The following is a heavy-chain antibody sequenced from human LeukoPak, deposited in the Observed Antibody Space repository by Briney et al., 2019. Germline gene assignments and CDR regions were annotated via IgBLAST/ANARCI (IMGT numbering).Heavy chain of an antibody. Sequence: GGSLRLSCAASRFTFSTYAMSWVRQAPGKGLEWISAISGSGGSTYYADSVKGRFTISRDNSKNTLYLQMNSLRAEDTAVYYCARRHVDTSMVGAFDIWGQGTMVTVSS. J-gene: IGHJ3*02. D-gene: IGHD5-18*01. CDR3: ARRHVDTSMVGAFDI. V-gene: IGHV3-23*01. CDR2: ISGSGGST. CDR1: RFTFSTYA.